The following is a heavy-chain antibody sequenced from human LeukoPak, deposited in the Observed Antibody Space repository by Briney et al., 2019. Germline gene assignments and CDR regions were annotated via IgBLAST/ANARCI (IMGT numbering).Heavy chain of an antibody. J-gene: IGHJ3*02. CDR3: AKDITGRLRGSSAFDI. CDR1: GFNFDRYT. D-gene: IGHD1-20*01. CDR2: AGWAGGTT. V-gene: IGHV3-43*01. Sequence: GGSLRLSCATSGFNFDRYTIHWVRQAPGKGLEWVSLAGWAGGTTFYSDSVRGRFTISRDSGRKSVYLQMNSLRAEDTALYYCAKDITGRLRGSSAFDIWGQGTMVTVSS.